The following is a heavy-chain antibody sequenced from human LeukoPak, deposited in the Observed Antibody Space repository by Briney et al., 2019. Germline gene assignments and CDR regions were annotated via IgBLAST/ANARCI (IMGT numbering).Heavy chain of an antibody. V-gene: IGHV4-39*07. CDR3: ARSDGYGLVGI. CDR1: GASISSGSNC. CDR2: IYSSGST. J-gene: IGHJ3*02. D-gene: IGHD3-10*01. Sequence: PSETLSLTCSVSGASISSGSNCWGWIRQPPGKTLEWIGSIYSSGSTYYNPSLPSRVIITIDTPKNHFSLPLSPVTAADTAVYYCARSDGYGLVGIWGQGTMVTVSS.